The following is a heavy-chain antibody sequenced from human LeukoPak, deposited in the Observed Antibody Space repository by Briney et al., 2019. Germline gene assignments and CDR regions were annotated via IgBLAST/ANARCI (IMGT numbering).Heavy chain of an antibody. CDR3: AKFGDYGHY. J-gene: IGHJ4*02. CDR2: IHRSGST. CDR1: GGSISSYW. D-gene: IGHD4-17*01. V-gene: IGHV4-4*07. Sequence: PSETLSLTCTVSGGSISSYWWSWLRQPAGKELEWIGRIHRSGSTRYNPSLESRVIMSVDASQNHFSLRMTSVTAADTAVYYCAKFGDYGHYWGQGILVTVSS.